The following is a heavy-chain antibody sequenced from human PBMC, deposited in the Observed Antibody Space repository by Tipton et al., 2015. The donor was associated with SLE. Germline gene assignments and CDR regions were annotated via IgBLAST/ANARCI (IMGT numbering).Heavy chain of an antibody. CDR1: GYTFTSYY. D-gene: IGHD6-19*01. J-gene: IGHJ3*02. Sequence: QLVQSGAEVKKPGASVKVSCKASGYTFTSYYMHWVRQAPGQGLEWMGWISAYNGNTNYAQKLQGRVTMTTDTSTSTAYMELSRLRSDATAVYYCARDSPLVVAVAGTYAFDIWGQGTMVTVSS. V-gene: IGHV1-18*04. CDR2: ISAYNGNT. CDR3: ARDSPLVVAVAGTYAFDI.